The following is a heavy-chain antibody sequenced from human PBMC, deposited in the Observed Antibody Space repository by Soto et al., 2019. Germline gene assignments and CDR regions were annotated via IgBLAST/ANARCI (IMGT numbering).Heavy chain of an antibody. CDR3: ARDIDGSGTGAPY. J-gene: IGHJ4*02. CDR1: GSTFTSYG. D-gene: IGHD3-10*01. CDR2: ISPYNGNT. V-gene: IGHV1-18*01. Sequence: QVQLVQSGAEVKKPGASVKVSCKPSGSTFTSYGITWVRQAHGQGLEWMGWISPYNGNTNYGQNLQGRVTMTTDTSTRTAYMELRSLVSDDTAVYYCARDIDGSGTGAPYWGQGTLVTVSS.